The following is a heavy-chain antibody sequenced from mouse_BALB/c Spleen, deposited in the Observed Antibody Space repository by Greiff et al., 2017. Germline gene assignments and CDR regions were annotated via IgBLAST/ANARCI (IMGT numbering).Heavy chain of an antibody. D-gene: IGHD1-1*01. Sequence: VQGVESGAELARPGASVKLSCKASGYTFTSYWMQWVKQRPGQGLEWIGAIYPGDGDTRYTQKFKGKATLTADKSSSTAYMQLSSLASEDSAVYYCARDYGSSSSYAMDYWGQGTSVTVSS. J-gene: IGHJ4*01. V-gene: IGHV1-87*01. CDR3: ARDYGSSSSYAMDY. CDR2: IYPGDGDT. CDR1: GYTFTSYW.